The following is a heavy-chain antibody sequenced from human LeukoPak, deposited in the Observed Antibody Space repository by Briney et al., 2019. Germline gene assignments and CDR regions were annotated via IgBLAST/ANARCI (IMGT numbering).Heavy chain of an antibody. D-gene: IGHD5-18*01. Sequence: SETLSLTCTVSGDSISTTNSYRGWIRQPPGKGLEWIGSLYYSGSSYYNPSLKSRVTISVDTSKNQFSLKMRSVTAADTAVYYCARDRRDTSMVWDYWGQGTLVTVSS. V-gene: IGHV4-39*07. CDR2: LYYSGSS. J-gene: IGHJ4*02. CDR1: GDSISTTNSY. CDR3: ARDRRDTSMVWDY.